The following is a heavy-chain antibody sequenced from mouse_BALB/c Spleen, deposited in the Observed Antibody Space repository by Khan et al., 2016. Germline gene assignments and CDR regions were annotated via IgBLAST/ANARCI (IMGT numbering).Heavy chain of an antibody. CDR1: GYTFTHFG. V-gene: IGHV9-3-1*01. CDR2: INTYTGEP. CDR3: AREPYAMDY. J-gene: IGHJ4*01. Sequence: QIQLVQSGPELKKPGETVKISCKTSGYTFTHFGMNWVKQAPGKGLKWMGWINTYTGEPTYADDFKGRFAFSLETSASTAYLQINNLTNEDTATYSCAREPYAMDYWGQGTSVTVSS.